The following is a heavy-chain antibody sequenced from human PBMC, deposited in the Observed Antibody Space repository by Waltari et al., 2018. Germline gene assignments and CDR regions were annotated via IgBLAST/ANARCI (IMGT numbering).Heavy chain of an antibody. J-gene: IGHJ4*02. Sequence: QLQLQESGPGLVKPSETLSLTCTVSGGSINSSGLYWGWLRPPPGKGLEWIGSIYYSGSTYYNPSLKSRVTISIDTSKNHFSLKLRSVTAADTAVYYCARRESCSSSSCRDFDHWGQGTLVTVSS. D-gene: IGHD2-2*01. CDR2: IYYSGST. CDR3: ARRESCSSSSCRDFDH. CDR1: GGSINSSGLY. V-gene: IGHV4-39*02.